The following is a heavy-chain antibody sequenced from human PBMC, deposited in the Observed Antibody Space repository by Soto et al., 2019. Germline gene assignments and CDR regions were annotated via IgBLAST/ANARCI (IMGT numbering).Heavy chain of an antibody. CDR1: GGTFSSYA. J-gene: IGHJ3*02. CDR3: ARDGSSTSYTLNGGAFDI. D-gene: IGHD2-2*01. Sequence: QVQLVQSGAEVKKPGSSVKVSCKASGGTFSSYAISWVRQAPGHGLEWMGGIIPIFGTANYAQKFQGRVTITADESTSTAYMELSSLRSEDTAVYYCARDGSSTSYTLNGGAFDIWGQGTMVTVSS. V-gene: IGHV1-69*01. CDR2: IIPIFGTA.